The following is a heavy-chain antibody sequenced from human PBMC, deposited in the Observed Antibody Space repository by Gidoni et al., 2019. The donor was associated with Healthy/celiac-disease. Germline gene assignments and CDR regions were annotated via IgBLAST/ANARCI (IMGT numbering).Heavy chain of an antibody. Sequence: EVQLVESGGGLVQPGGSLRLSCAASGFTFRSYSMNWVRQAPGKGLEWVSYISSSSSTIYYADSVKGRFTISRDNAKNSLYLQMNSLRDEDTAVYYCARDLRIVGATDDFYYYYGMDVWGQGTTVTVSS. CDR2: ISSSSSTI. CDR1: GFTFRSYS. V-gene: IGHV3-48*02. D-gene: IGHD1-26*01. J-gene: IGHJ6*02. CDR3: ARDLRIVGATDDFYYYYGMDV.